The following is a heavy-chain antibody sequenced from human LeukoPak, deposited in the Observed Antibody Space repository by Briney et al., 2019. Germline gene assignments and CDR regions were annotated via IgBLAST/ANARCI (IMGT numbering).Heavy chain of an antibody. Sequence: SETLSLTCAVYGGSFSGYYWSWIRQPPGKGLEWIGEINHSGSTNYNPSLKGRVTISVDTSKNQFSLKLSSVTAADTAVYYCARSRTLNYDFWSGYYRNDAFDIWGQGTMVTVSS. V-gene: IGHV4-34*01. CDR3: ARSRTLNYDFWSGYYRNDAFDI. CDR2: INHSGST. CDR1: GGSFSGYY. D-gene: IGHD3-3*01. J-gene: IGHJ3*02.